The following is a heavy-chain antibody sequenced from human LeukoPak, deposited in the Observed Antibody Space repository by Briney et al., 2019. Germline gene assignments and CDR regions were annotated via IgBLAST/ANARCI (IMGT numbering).Heavy chain of an antibody. D-gene: IGHD6-13*01. CDR1: GGSISSGGYY. J-gene: IGHJ4*02. CDR2: IYYSGST. Sequence: SETLSLTCTVSGGSISSGGYYWSWIRQHPGEGLEWIGYIYYSGSTYYNPSLKSRVTISVDTSKNQFSLELSSVTAADTAVYYCAASSRSWYPPFGYWGQGTLVTASS. CDR3: AASSRSWYPPFGY. V-gene: IGHV4-31*03.